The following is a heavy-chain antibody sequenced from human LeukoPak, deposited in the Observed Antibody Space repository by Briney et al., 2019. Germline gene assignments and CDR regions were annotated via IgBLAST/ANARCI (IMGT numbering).Heavy chain of an antibody. CDR2: SSSSSNYI. Sequence: PGGSLRLSCAASGFTFSVFGMNWVRQAPGTGLEWVSSSSSSSNYIYYADSVKGRFTVSRDNAKNSLYLQMNSLRAEDTAVYYCARVGGYHNSVDAFDIWGQGTMVTVSS. CDR1: GFTFSVFG. V-gene: IGHV3-21*01. J-gene: IGHJ3*02. D-gene: IGHD3-22*01. CDR3: ARVGGYHNSVDAFDI.